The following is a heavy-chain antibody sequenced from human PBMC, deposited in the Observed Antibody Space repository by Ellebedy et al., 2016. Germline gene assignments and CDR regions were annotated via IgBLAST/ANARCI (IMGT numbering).Heavy chain of an antibody. J-gene: IGHJ3*02. CDR2: MNPNSGNT. CDR1: GYNFTSYD. CDR3: ARGGHFYDSSGYLNMAFDI. D-gene: IGHD3-22*01. Sequence: ASVKVSCKASGYNFTSYDINWVRQATGQGLEWMGWMNPNSGNTGYGQKFQGRVTMTRNASIRTASMELSSLRSEDTAVYYCARGGHFYDSSGYLNMAFDIWGQGTMVTVSS. V-gene: IGHV1-8*01.